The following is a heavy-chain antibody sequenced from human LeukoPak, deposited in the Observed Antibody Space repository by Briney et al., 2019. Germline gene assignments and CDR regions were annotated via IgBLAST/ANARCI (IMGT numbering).Heavy chain of an antibody. V-gene: IGHV4-59*01. CDR1: GGSISNCY. CDR2: IYYSGET. Sequence: SETLSLTCTVSGGSISNCYWSWIRQSPGKGLEWIGYIYYSGETNYNPSLKSRVTISVDTSKNQFSLKLSSVTAADTALYYCAKAWSAKAWSAKVWSLDGFDIWGQGTSVTVSS. J-gene: IGHJ3*02. D-gene: IGHD3-3*01. CDR3: AKAWSAKAWSAKVWSLDGFDI.